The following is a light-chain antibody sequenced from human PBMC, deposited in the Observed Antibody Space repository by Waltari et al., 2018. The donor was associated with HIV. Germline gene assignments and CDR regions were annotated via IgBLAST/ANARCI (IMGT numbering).Light chain of an antibody. CDR3: QVWDMDADLPI. CDR1: KIGRKS. Sequence: SYVLTQPPSLSVAPGQTATITCGGDKIGRKSVHWYQQKPGQAPILVIFDDDDWPSGIPDVFSGSNSGNTATLTITRVEAGHEADYYCQVWDMDADLPIFGGGTTLTVL. J-gene: IGLJ2*01. V-gene: IGLV3-21*02. CDR2: DDD.